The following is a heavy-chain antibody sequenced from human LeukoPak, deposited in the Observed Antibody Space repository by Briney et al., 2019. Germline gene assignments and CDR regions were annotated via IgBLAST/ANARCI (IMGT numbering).Heavy chain of an antibody. D-gene: IGHD4-17*01. CDR3: AKLRGHYYGDPLFDY. V-gene: IGHV3-21*01. J-gene: IGHJ4*02. CDR2: ISSSSSYI. CDR1: GFTFSSYS. Sequence: GGSLRLSCAASGFTFSSYSMNWVRQAPGKGLEWVSSISSSSSYIYYADSVKGRFTISRDNAKNSLYLQMNSLRAEDTAVYYCAKLRGHYYGDPLFDYWGQGTLVTVSS.